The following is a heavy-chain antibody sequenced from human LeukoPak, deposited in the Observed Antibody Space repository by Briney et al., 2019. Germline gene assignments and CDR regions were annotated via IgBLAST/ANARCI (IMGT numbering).Heavy chain of an antibody. Sequence: PGGSLRLSCAASGFTFSSYAMSWVRQAPGKGLEWVSSISSSGTYIYYADSMKGRFTISRDNAKNSLYLQMNSLRAEDTAVYYCARINYGDYFDYWGQGTLVTVSS. CDR2: ISSSGTYI. D-gene: IGHD4-17*01. CDR3: ARINYGDYFDY. J-gene: IGHJ4*02. V-gene: IGHV3-21*01. CDR1: GFTFSSYA.